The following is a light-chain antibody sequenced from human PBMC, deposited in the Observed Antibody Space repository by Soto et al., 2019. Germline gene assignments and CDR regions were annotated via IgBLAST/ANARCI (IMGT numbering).Light chain of an antibody. Sequence: EIVMTQSPATVSVSPVERATLSCIASQSVSNNLAWFQQKPGQAPRLLIFGASSRATGIPARFSGSGSGTEFTLTINSLQSEDFAVYYCQQYNDWPLTFGGGTKVDIK. J-gene: IGKJ4*01. CDR2: GAS. CDR3: QQYNDWPLT. V-gene: IGKV3-15*01. CDR1: QSVSNN.